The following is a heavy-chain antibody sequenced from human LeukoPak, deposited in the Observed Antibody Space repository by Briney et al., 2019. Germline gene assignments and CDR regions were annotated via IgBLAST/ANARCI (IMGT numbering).Heavy chain of an antibody. CDR3: ARDEVRGYSYGPHTDY. J-gene: IGHJ4*02. D-gene: IGHD5-18*01. CDR1: GFTVSSNY. CDR2: IYSGGST. Sequence: GGSLRLSCAASGFTVSSNYISWVRQAPGKGLEWVSVIYSGGSTYCADTVKGRFTISRDNSKNTLYLQMNSLRAEDTAVYYCARDEVRGYSYGPHTDYWGQGTLVTVSS. V-gene: IGHV3-66*02.